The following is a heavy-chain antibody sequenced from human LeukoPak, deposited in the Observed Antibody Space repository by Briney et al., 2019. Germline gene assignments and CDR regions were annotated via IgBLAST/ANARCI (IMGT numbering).Heavy chain of an antibody. CDR2: FIPIFGTA. J-gene: IGHJ6*03. D-gene: IGHD2-8*01. V-gene: IGHV1-69*13. CDR1: GGTFRSYA. Sequence: GASVNVSFKATGGTFRSYAISWVRPAPGQGLDWMGGFIPIFGTANYAQNFQGRVMITADESTSTAYMELSSLRSEDTAVYYCARSPPGLIYMDVWGKGTTVSVSS. CDR3: ARSPPGLIYMDV.